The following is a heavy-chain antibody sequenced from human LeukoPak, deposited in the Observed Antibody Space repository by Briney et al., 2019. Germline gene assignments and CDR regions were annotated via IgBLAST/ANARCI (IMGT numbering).Heavy chain of an antibody. J-gene: IGHJ5*02. CDR2: IYSDGVT. CDR1: GFIVNSYA. V-gene: IGHV3-66*02. CDR3: ARDRAEGKTWVEFDP. Sequence: GGSLRLSCAASGFIVNSYAMSWVRQAPGKGLAWVSLIYSDGVTQYADSVKGRFTISRDNSKSTLYLQMNSLRDEDTAVYFCARDRAEGKTWVEFDPWGQGTLVTVSS.